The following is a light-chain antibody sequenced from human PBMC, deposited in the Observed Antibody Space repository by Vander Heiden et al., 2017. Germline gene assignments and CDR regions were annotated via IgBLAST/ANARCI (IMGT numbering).Light chain of an antibody. V-gene: IGKV1-9*01. CDR2: AAS. CDR1: QGIRSY. J-gene: IGKJ5*01. CDR3: QQLNSYLIT. Sequence: DIQLTQSPSFMSASVGERVTITCRASQGIRSYLAWYQQKPGKAPTLLIYAASTLQSGVPSRFSGSGSGTEFTLTIRSLQPEDFATYYCQQLNSYLITFGQGTRLEIK.